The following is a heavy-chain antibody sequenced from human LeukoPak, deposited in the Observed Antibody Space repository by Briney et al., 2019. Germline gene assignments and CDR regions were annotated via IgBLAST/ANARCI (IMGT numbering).Heavy chain of an antibody. CDR1: GFTFSSYA. J-gene: IGHJ5*02. Sequence: GGSLRLPCSASGFTFSSYAMHWVRQAPGKGLEYVSAISSNGGSTYYADSVKGRYTISRDNSKNTLYLEMGSLRAEDTAVYYCARGGYYDSGGYFDWFDPWGQGTLVTVSS. V-gene: IGHV3-64D*06. CDR3: ARGGYYDSGGYFDWFDP. D-gene: IGHD3-22*01. CDR2: ISSNGGST.